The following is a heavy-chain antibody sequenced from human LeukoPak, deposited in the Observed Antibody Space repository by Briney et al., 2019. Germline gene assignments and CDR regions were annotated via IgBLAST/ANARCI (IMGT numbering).Heavy chain of an antibody. CDR1: GGSISSYS. CDR2: IDYSGSS. Sequence: SETLSLTCSVSGGSISSYSWTWIRQPPGKGLEWIGFIDYSGSSNYNPSLKSRVTISADPSTNHFSLNLTSVTAADTAVFCARDHPVADWAPDIWGRGTMVTVSS. D-gene: IGHD3-9*01. J-gene: IGHJ3*02. CDR3: ARDHPVADWAPDI. V-gene: IGHV4-59*13.